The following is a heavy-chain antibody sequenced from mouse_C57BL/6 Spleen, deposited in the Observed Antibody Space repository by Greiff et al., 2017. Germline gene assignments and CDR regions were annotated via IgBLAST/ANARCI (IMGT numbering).Heavy chain of an antibody. J-gene: IGHJ2*01. V-gene: IGHV1-80*01. Sequence: QVQLQQSGAELVKPGASVKISCKASGYAFSSYWMNWVKQWPGKGLEWIGQIYPGDGDTNYNGKFKGKATLTADKSSSTAYMQLSSLTSEDSAVYVCARIPLTTVVAPYFDYWGQGTTRTVSS. CDR2: IYPGDGDT. D-gene: IGHD1-1*01. CDR3: ARIPLTTVVAPYFDY. CDR1: GYAFSSYW.